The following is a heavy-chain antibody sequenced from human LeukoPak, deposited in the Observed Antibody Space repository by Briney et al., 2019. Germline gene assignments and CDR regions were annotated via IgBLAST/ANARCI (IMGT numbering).Heavy chain of an antibody. CDR1: GGSISSGDYY. D-gene: IGHD3-22*01. CDR3: ARDSLGNDDSSGYV. V-gene: IGHV4-30-4*01. Sequence: SETLSLTCTVSGGSISSGDYYWSWIRQPPGKGLESIGYIYYSGSTYYNPSLKSRVTTSVDTSKNQFSLKLSSVTAADTAVYYCARDSLGNDDSSGYVWGQGTLVTVSS. J-gene: IGHJ4*02. CDR2: IYYSGST.